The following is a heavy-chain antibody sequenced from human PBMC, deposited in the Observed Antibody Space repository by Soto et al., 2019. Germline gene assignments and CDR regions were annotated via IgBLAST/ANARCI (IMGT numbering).Heavy chain of an antibody. CDR2: TSYDGSHK. J-gene: IGHJ4*02. Sequence: PGGSLRLSCAASGFTFSKFVMHWVRQSPGKGLECVAFTSYDGSHKYYAASVKGRFTVSRDNSRDMLYLQMSSLRVDDTALYYCAKGASVGNFYIDSWGQGTLVTVSS. D-gene: IGHD1-26*01. V-gene: IGHV3-30*18. CDR1: GFTFSKFV. CDR3: AKGASVGNFYIDS.